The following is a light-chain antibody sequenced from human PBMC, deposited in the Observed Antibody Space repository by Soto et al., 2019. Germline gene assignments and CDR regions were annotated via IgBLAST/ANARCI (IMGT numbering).Light chain of an antibody. J-gene: IGKJ1*01. CDR3: QQTYSTPWT. Sequence: DIQMTQSPSSLSASVGDRVTITCRASQSISSYLHWYQQKPGKAPKLLIYAASNLQTGVPSRFSGSVSGTEFTLTISSLQPGDLATYFCQQTYSTPWTFGQGTKVDIK. V-gene: IGKV1-39*01. CDR1: QSISSY. CDR2: AAS.